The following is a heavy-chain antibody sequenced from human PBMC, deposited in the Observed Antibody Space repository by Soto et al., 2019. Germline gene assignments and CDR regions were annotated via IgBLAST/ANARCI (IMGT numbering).Heavy chain of an antibody. D-gene: IGHD3-16*01. CDR1: GFTFSTYA. V-gene: IGHV3-23*01. CDR3: AKDHWGSY. CDR2: ISGSGDST. Sequence: EVQLLESGGGLVQPGGSLRLSCVASGFTFSTYAMSWVRQAPGKGLEWVSAISGSGDSTFYADSVKGRFTISRDNSKNTLYLQMTTLRAEDTALNHCAKDHWGSYSGQGTLVTVSS. J-gene: IGHJ4*02.